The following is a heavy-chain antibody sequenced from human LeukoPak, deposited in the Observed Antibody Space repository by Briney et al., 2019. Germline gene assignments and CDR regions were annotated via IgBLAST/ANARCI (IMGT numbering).Heavy chain of an antibody. V-gene: IGHV1-69*05. CDR2: IIPIFGTA. D-gene: IGHD3-22*01. J-gene: IGHJ4*02. Sequence: SVKVSCKASGGTFSSYAISWVRQAPGQGLEWMGRIIPIFGTANYAQKFQGRVTITTDESTSTAYMELSSLRSEDTAVYYCARDSERYYDSSGYNFDYWGQGTLVTVSS. CDR1: GGTFSSYA. CDR3: ARDSERYYDSSGYNFDY.